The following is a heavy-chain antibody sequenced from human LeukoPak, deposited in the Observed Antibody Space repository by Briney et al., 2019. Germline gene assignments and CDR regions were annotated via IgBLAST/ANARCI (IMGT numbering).Heavy chain of an antibody. Sequence: GGSLRLSCVASGFTFTRSAMHWVRQAPGKGLEWVAFIQYDGDNKYYADSVKGRFTISRDDSQNTPYLQMNSLTVEDTAVYYCAKRWDSTWSYFDLWGQGTLVTVSS. V-gene: IGHV3-30*02. CDR3: AKRWDSTWSYFDL. J-gene: IGHJ4*02. D-gene: IGHD1-26*01. CDR1: GFTFTRSA. CDR2: IQYDGDNK.